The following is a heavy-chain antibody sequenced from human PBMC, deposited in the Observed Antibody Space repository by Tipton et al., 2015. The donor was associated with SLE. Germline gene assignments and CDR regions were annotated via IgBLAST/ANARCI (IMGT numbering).Heavy chain of an antibody. D-gene: IGHD2-21*02. J-gene: IGHJ4*02. CDR2: MNHSGSS. Sequence: TLSLTCTVYGDSFSNYYWGWIRQSPGKGLEWIGEMNHSGSSNYNPSLRSRVTMSVDTSKNQISLTLRSVTAEDTGVYYCAREGDYYFDYWGQGTLLTVSS. CDR3: AREGDYYFDY. V-gene: IGHV4-34*10. CDR1: GDSFSNYY.